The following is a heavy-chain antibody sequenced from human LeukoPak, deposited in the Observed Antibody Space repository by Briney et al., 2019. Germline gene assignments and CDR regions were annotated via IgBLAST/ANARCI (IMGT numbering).Heavy chain of an antibody. V-gene: IGHV4-34*01. CDR2: INHSGST. CDR1: GGSLSGYY. Sequence: SETLSLTCAVYGGSLSGYYWSWIRQPPGKGLEWIGEINHSGSTNYNPSLKSRVTISVDTSKNQFSLKLSSVTAADTAVYYCARGLPGDFDYWGQGTLVTVSS. CDR3: ARGLPGDFDY. J-gene: IGHJ4*02.